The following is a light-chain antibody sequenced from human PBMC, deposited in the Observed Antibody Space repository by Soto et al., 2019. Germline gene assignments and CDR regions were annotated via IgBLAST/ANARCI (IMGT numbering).Light chain of an antibody. J-gene: IGLJ1*01. CDR1: SSDVGGYNL. V-gene: IGLV2-23*01. Sequence: QSALTQPASVSGSPGQSITISCTGTSSDVGGYNLVSWYQHHPGKAPKLMIYEGSKRPSGVSNRFSGSKSGNTASLTISGLQAEDEADYYCCSYAGSSTLYVFGSGTKLTVL. CDR2: EGS. CDR3: CSYAGSSTLYV.